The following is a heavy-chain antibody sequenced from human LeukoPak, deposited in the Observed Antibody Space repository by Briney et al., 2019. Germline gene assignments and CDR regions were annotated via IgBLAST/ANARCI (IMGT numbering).Heavy chain of an antibody. CDR1: EGTFSSYS. V-gene: IGHV1-18*01. Sequence: GASVKVSCKSSEGTFSSYSINWVRPAPGQGLEWMGWISAYNGNTNYEQKLQGRVSMTTDTYKSTAYMELRSLRSDDTAVYYCAREGDAFDIWGQGTMVTVSS. CDR2: ISAYNGNT. CDR3: AREGDAFDI. J-gene: IGHJ3*02.